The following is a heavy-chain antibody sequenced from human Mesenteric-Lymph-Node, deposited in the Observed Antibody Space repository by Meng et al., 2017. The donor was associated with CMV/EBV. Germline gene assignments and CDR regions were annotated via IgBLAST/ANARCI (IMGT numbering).Heavy chain of an antibody. V-gene: IGHV3-21*01. J-gene: IGHJ5*02. D-gene: IGHD3-16*01. CDR1: GFTFSSYS. Sequence: GESLKISCAASGFTFSSYSMNWVRQAPGKGLEWVSSISSSSSYTYYADSVKGRFTISRDNAKNSLYLQMNSLRAEDTAVYYCAWPSRQGQRRLGGWLDPWGQGTLVTVSS. CDR3: AWPSRQGQRRLGGWLDP. CDR2: ISSSSSYT.